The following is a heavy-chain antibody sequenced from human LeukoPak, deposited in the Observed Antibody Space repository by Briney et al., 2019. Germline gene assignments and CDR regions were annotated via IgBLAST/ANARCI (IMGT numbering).Heavy chain of an antibody. CDR2: ISAYNGNT. V-gene: IGHV1-18*01. D-gene: IGHD6-13*01. Sequence: ASVKVSCKASGYTFTSYGISWVRQAPGQGLEWMRWISAYNGNTNYAQKLQGRDTMTTDTATRTAYMELRSLRSDDTAVYYCARDGRYSSSWYYFDYWGQGTLVTVSS. J-gene: IGHJ4*02. CDR1: GYTFTSYG. CDR3: ARDGRYSSSWYYFDY.